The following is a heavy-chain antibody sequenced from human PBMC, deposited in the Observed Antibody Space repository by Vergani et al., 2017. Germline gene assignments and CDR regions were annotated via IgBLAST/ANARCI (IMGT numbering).Heavy chain of an antibody. Sequence: QVQLQESGPGLVKPPGTLSLTCAVSGDSISSNNCWTWVRQPPGKGLEWIGSIYHSGSTYYNPSLKSRVTISVDTSKNQFSLKLSSVTAADTAVYYCARQAYAGGAFDIWGQGTMVTVSS. V-gene: IGHV4-4*03. CDR2: IYHSGST. D-gene: IGHD3-10*01. CDR3: ARQAYAGGAFDI. CDR1: GDSISSNNC. J-gene: IGHJ3*02.